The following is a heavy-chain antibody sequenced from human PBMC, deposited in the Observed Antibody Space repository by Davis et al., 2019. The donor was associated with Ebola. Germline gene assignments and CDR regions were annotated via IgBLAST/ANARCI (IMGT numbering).Heavy chain of an antibody. J-gene: IGHJ4*02. CDR2: ISSGSFTI. V-gene: IGHV3-48*02. Sequence: PSETLSLTCAASPLSFPRYIMNWVRQAPGKGLEWVAFISSGSFTIHYADSVKGRFTISRDNAKNSLFLQMNSLRDEDTAVYYCARWSILGQWGQGTLVTVNS. CDR1: PLSFPRYI. D-gene: IGHD3-3*01. CDR3: ARWSILGQ.